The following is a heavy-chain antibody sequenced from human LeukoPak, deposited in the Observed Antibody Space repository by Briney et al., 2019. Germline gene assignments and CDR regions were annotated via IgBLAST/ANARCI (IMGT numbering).Heavy chain of an antibody. CDR2: ISYDGSNK. V-gene: IGHV3-30-3*01. D-gene: IGHD1-26*01. Sequence: GGSLRLSCAASGFTFSSYAMYWVRQAPGKGLEWVAVISYDGSNKHYADSVKGRFTISRDNSKNTLYLQMNSLRDEDTSPFYCGRDHSGGGLDIWGQGTMVTVSS. CDR3: GRDHSGGGLDI. J-gene: IGHJ3*02. CDR1: GFTFSSYA.